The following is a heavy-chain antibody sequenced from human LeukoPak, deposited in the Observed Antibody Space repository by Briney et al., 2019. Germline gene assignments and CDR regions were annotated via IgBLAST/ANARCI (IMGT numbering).Heavy chain of an antibody. J-gene: IGHJ5*02. Sequence: GGSLRLSCATSGLTLDTYAMTWVRQAPGEGLEGVSTISGNGGSTYYAGSVKRRFAISKDISKSTLYLAMNNLPGEDTAIYFCATRGNYYGYFDPWGQGTLVTVSS. CDR3: ATRGNYYGYFDP. V-gene: IGHV3-23*01. D-gene: IGHD5-18*01. CDR1: GLTLDTYA. CDR2: ISGNGGST.